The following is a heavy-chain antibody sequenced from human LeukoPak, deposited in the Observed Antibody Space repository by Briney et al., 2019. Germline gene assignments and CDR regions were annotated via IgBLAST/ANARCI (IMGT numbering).Heavy chain of an antibody. Sequence: AAVKVSCKASGYTFTSYYMHWVRQAPGQGLEWMGIINPSGGSTSYAQKFQGRVTMTRDMSTSTVYMELSSLRSEDTAVYYCARGRGSYQYAFDIWGQGTMVTVSS. J-gene: IGHJ3*02. CDR2: INPSGGST. V-gene: IGHV1-46*01. CDR3: ARGRGSYQYAFDI. D-gene: IGHD1-26*01. CDR1: GYTFTSYY.